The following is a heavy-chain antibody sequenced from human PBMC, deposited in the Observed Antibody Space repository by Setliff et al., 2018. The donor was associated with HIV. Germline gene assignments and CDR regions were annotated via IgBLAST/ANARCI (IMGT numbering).Heavy chain of an antibody. CDR3: ARVSKTYWYSIPRDYYHHMDV. J-gene: IGHJ6*03. CDR2: INHRGST. CDR1: GGSFSDYY. D-gene: IGHD2-8*02. Sequence: SETLSLTCAVYGGSFSDYYWTWIRQSPGKGLEWIGEINHRGSTNYNPSLKSRVTVSVDTSKNQFSLKLGSVTAADTAVYYCARVSKTYWYSIPRDYYHHMDVWGKGTTVTVSS. V-gene: IGHV4-34*01.